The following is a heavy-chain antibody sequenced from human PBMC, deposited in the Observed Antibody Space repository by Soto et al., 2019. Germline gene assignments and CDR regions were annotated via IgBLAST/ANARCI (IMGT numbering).Heavy chain of an antibody. CDR3: ARSTSPARFDP. V-gene: IGHV4-30-2*01. Sequence: SETLSLTCAVSGGSISSGGYSWSWIRQPPGKGLEWIGYIYHSGSTYYNPSLKSRVTISVDRSKNQFSLKLSSVTAADTAVYYCARSTSPARFDPWGQGNLVTVS. CDR1: GGSISSGGYS. CDR2: IYHSGST. J-gene: IGHJ5*02.